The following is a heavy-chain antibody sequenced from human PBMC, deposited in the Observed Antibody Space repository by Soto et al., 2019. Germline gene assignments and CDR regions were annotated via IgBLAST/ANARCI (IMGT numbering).Heavy chain of an antibody. J-gene: IGHJ5*02. CDR3: ARHYSSGSRNWFDP. Sequence: SETLSLTCSVSGGSINSSSYFWGWVRQPPGKGLEWIGSIYYSGSTYYNPSLRSRVTISVDTSKNQFSLKLSSVTAADTAVFYCARHYSSGSRNWFDPCGQGTLVTVSS. CDR1: GGSINSSSYF. CDR2: IYYSGST. D-gene: IGHD6-19*01. V-gene: IGHV4-39*01.